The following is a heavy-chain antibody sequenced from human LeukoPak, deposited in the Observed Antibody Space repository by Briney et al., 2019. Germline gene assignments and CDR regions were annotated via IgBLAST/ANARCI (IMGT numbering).Heavy chain of an antibody. D-gene: IGHD2-2*01. CDR2: LYSGGST. V-gene: IGHV3-53*01. J-gene: IGHJ4*02. Sequence: GGSLRLSCAASGLSVSSKYMNWVRPAPRKGLEWVSLLYSGGSTYYADSVKGRFTISRDSSKNTVYLQMNSLRAEDTAVYYCAARDCSTTSCYGGLFDYWGQGTLVTVSS. CDR3: AARDCSTTSCYGGLFDY. CDR1: GLSVSSKY.